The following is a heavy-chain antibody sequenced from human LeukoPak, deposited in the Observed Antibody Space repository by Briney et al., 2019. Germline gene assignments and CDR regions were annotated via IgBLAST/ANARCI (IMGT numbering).Heavy chain of an antibody. CDR2: ISSSGTTI. CDR3: GRDKAYDYGAYYVDH. CDR1: GFTFSSYE. J-gene: IGHJ4*02. D-gene: IGHD4-17*01. Sequence: GGSLRLSCAASGFTFSSYEMNWVRQAPGKGLEWISYISSSGTTIYYADPVKGRFTISRDKAKNSLYLQMDSLRAEDTAVYYCGRDKAYDYGAYYVDHWGQGTLVTVSS. V-gene: IGHV3-48*03.